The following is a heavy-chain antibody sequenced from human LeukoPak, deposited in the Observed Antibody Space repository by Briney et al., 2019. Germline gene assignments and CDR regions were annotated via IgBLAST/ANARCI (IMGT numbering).Heavy chain of an antibody. CDR2: IYYSGST. CDR3: ASARGSGWSLIDY. Sequence: SETLSLTCTVSGGSISSYYWSWIRQPPGKGLEWIGYIYYSGSTNYNPSLKSRVTISVDTSKNQFSLKLSSVTAADTAVYYCASARGSGWSLIDYWGQGTLVTVSS. D-gene: IGHD6-19*01. V-gene: IGHV4-59*01. CDR1: GGSISSYY. J-gene: IGHJ4*02.